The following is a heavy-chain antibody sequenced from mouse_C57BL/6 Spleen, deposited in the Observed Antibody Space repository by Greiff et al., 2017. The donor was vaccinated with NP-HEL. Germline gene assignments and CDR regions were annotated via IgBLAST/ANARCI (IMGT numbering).Heavy chain of an antibody. D-gene: IGHD1-1*01. CDR3: ARSSDYYGSRAPGYFDV. CDR2: IWSDGSS. CDR1: GFSLTSYG. Sequence: VQLMESGPGLVAPSQSLSITCTVSGFSLTSYGVHWVRQPPGQGLEWLVVIWSDGSSTYNSALKSRLSISKDNSKSQVFLKMNSLQTDDTAMYYCARSSDYYGSRAPGYFDVWGTGTTVTVSS. V-gene: IGHV2-6*03. J-gene: IGHJ1*03.